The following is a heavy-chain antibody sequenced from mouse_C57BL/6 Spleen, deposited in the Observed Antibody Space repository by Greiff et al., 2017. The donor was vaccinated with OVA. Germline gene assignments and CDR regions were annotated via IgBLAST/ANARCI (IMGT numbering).Heavy chain of an antibody. D-gene: IGHD2-1*01. V-gene: IGHV10-3*01. Sequence: EVKLMESGGGLVQPKGSLKLSCAASGFTFNTYAMHWVRQAPGKGLEWVARIRSKSSNYATYYADSVKDRFTISRDDSQSMLYLQMNNLKTEDTAMYYCVRDSGGNYPNYYAMDYWGQGTSVTVSS. J-gene: IGHJ4*01. CDR1: GFTFNTYA. CDR2: IRSKSSNYAT. CDR3: VRDSGGNYPNYYAMDY.